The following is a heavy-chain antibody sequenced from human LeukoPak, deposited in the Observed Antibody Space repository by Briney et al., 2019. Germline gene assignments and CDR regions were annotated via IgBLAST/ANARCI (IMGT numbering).Heavy chain of an antibody. CDR1: GYTFTSYY. CDR3: ARVQRAAAAIPGGSYNWFDP. J-gene: IGHJ5*02. CDR2: INPSGGST. Sequence: GASVKVSCKASGYTFTSYYMHWVRQAPGQGLEWMGIINPSGGSTSYAQKFQGRVTMTRDTSTSTVYMELSSLRSEDTAVYYCARVQRAAAAIPGGSYNWFDPSGQGTLVTVSS. D-gene: IGHD6-13*01. V-gene: IGHV1-46*01.